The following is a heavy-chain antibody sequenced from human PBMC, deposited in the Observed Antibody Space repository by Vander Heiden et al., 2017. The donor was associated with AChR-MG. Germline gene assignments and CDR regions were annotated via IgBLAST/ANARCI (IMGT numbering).Heavy chain of an antibody. CDR1: GFPFSSYG. Sequence: QVQLVESGGGVVQPGRSLSLSCEASGFPFSSYGINWVRQAPGKGLEWVTVISSDGNNKFYADSVKGRFTISRDNSKNTLYLQMNSLRDEDTAVYYCAKRSGYGGYEIDSWGQGTLVTVSS. CDR3: AKRSGYGGYEIDS. J-gene: IGHJ4*02. D-gene: IGHD5-12*01. V-gene: IGHV3-30*18. CDR2: ISSDGNNK.